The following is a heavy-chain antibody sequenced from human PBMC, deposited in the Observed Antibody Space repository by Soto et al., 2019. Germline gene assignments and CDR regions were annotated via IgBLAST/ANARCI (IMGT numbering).Heavy chain of an antibody. CDR2: INHSGST. J-gene: IGHJ6*02. CDR1: GGSFSGYY. V-gene: IGHV4-34*01. D-gene: IGHD6-13*01. CDR3: ARGTAAAGPYYYYYYGMDV. Sequence: SETLSLTCAVYGGSFSGYYWSWIRQPPGKGLEWIGEINHSGSTNYNPSLKSRVTISVDTSKNQFSLKLSSVTAADTAVYYCARGTAAAGPYYYYYYGMDVWGQGTTVTVSS.